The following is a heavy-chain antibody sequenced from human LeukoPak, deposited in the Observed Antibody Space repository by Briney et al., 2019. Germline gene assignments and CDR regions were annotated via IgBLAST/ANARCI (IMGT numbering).Heavy chain of an antibody. CDR3: ARIHGPPGPL. CDR2: IYYSGST. D-gene: IGHD4-17*01. J-gene: IGHJ4*02. V-gene: IGHV4-39*01. CDR1: GGSISSSSYY. Sequence: SETLSLTCTVSGGSISSSSYYWGWIRQPPGKGLEWIGSIYYSGSTYYNPSLKSRVTISVDTSKNQFSLKLSSVTAADTVVYYCARIHGPPGPLWGQGTLVTVSS.